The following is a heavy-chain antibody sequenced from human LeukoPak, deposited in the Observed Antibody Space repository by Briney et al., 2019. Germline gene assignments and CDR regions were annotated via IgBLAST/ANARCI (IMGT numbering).Heavy chain of an antibody. V-gene: IGHV1-2*02. CDR3: ARGRYYGSGSPGRNFDY. D-gene: IGHD3-10*01. Sequence: ASVRVSCKASGYTFTGYYMHWVRQAPGQGLEWMGWINPNSGGTNYAQKFQGRVTMTRDTSISTAYMELSRLRSDDTAVYYCARGRYYGSGSPGRNFDYWGQGTLVTVSS. CDR2: INPNSGGT. J-gene: IGHJ4*02. CDR1: GYTFTGYY.